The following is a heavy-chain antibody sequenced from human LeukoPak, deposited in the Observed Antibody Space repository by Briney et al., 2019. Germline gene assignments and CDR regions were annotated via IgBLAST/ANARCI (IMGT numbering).Heavy chain of an antibody. CDR2: IYTSGST. D-gene: IGHD3-16*01. V-gene: IGHV4-61*02. CDR3: ARDGGSKVVY. Sequence: SETLSLTCTVSGDSISSGSYYWSWIRQPAGKGLEWIGRIYTSGSTNYNPSLKSRVTISVDTSKNQFSLKLSSATAADTAVYYCARDGGSKVVYWGQGTLVTVSS. CDR1: GDSISSGSYY. J-gene: IGHJ4*02.